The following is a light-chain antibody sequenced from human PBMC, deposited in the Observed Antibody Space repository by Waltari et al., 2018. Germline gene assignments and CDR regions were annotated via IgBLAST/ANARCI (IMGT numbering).Light chain of an antibody. CDR2: GAS. J-gene: IGKJ2*01. V-gene: IGKV3-20*01. Sequence: RASQRVSSSYLAWYHQKPGRAPRLLIYGASSRATGIPDRFSDSGSGTDFTLTISRLEPEDFAVYYCLQYGTSPFTFGQGTKLEIK. CDR1: QRVSSSY. CDR3: LQYGTSPFT.